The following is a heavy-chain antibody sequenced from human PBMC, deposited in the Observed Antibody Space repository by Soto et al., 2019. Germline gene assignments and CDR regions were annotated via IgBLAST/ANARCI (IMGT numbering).Heavy chain of an antibody. CDR3: ARLTLLFLEWQHHYAMDV. V-gene: IGHV5-10-1*01. D-gene: IGHD3-3*01. CDR1: GCSFTSYW. J-gene: IGHJ6*02. Sequence: PGESLKISCKGSGCSFTSYWISWVRQMPGKGLEWMGRIDPSDSYTNYSPSFQGHVTISADKSISTAYLQWSSLKASDTAMYYCARLTLLFLEWQHHYAMDVCGQGTTVT. CDR2: IDPSDSYT.